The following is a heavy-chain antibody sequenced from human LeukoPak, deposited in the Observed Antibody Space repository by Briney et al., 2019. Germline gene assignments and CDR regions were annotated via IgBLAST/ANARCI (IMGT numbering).Heavy chain of an antibody. J-gene: IGHJ3*02. D-gene: IGHD3-22*01. CDR3: ARASYDSSGYYKGPDAFDI. Sequence: GGSLRLSCAASGFTVSSNYMSWVRQAPGKGLEWVSVIYSGGSTYYADSVKGRFTISRDNSKNTLYLQMNSLRAEDTAVYYCARASYDSSGYYKGPDAFDIWGQGTMVTVSS. V-gene: IGHV3-53*01. CDR2: IYSGGST. CDR1: GFTVSSNY.